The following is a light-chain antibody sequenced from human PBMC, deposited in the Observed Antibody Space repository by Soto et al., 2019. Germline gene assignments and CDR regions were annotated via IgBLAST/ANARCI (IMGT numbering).Light chain of an antibody. Sequence: DIQLTQSPSFLSASVGDRGTITCRASQGISSYLAWYQQKPGKAPKLLIYAASTLQSGVPSRFSGSGSGTEFTLTISSLQPEDFATYYCQQLNSYLLTFGGGTKVEIK. CDR3: QQLNSYLLT. CDR1: QGISSY. J-gene: IGKJ4*01. V-gene: IGKV1-9*01. CDR2: AAS.